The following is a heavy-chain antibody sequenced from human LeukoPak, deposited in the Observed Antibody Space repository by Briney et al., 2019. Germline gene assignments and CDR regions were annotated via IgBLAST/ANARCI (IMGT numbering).Heavy chain of an antibody. CDR3: AKDMAAAGIAGYYYYYYGMDV. D-gene: IGHD6-13*01. Sequence: GGSLRLSCAASGFTFDDYAMHWVRQAPGKGLEWVSLISWDGGSTYYADSVKGRFTISRDNSKNSLYLQMNSLRAEDTALYYCAKDMAAAGIAGYYYYYYGMDVWGKGTTVTVSS. CDR2: ISWDGGST. V-gene: IGHV3-43D*04. CDR1: GFTFDDYA. J-gene: IGHJ6*04.